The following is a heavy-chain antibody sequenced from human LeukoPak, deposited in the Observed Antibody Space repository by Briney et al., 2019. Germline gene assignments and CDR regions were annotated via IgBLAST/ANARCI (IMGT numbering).Heavy chain of an antibody. CDR2: IRSESDGGTT. CDR3: TTDPAN. CDR1: GFSFIDTW. J-gene: IGHJ4*02. V-gene: IGHV3-15*01. Sequence: GGSLRLSCATSGFSFIDTWMSWVRQAPGKGLEWVGRIRSESDGGTTDYAAPVKGRVTISRDDSLNTLFLQMNSLKVEDTPMYYCTTDPANWGPGTLVIVSS.